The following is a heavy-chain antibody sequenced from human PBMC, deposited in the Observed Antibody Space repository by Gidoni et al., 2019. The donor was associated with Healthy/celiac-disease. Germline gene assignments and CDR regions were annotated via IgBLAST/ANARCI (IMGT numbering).Heavy chain of an antibody. Sequence: EVQLVESWGGLVQPGGSLRLSCASSGFTFRSYWMSWVRQAPGKGLEWVANIKQDGSEKYYVDSVKGRFTISRDNAKNSLYLQMNSLRAEDTAVYYCARDGVAFDYWGQGTLVTVSS. J-gene: IGHJ4*02. D-gene: IGHD3-3*01. CDR2: IKQDGSEK. CDR3: ARDGVAFDY. CDR1: GFTFRSYW. V-gene: IGHV3-7*04.